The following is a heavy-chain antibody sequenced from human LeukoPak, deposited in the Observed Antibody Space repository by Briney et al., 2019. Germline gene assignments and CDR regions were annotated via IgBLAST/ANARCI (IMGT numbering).Heavy chain of an antibody. D-gene: IGHD5-18*01. J-gene: IGHJ4*02. CDR2: ISGSGGST. CDR1: GFTVSSNY. V-gene: IGHV3-23*01. CDR3: AKDLVDTAMVYFDY. Sequence: PGGSLRLSCAASGFTVSSNYMSWVRQAPGKGLEWVSAISGSGGSTYYADSVKGRFAISRDNSKNTLYLQMNSLRAEDTAVYYCAKDLVDTAMVYFDYWGQGTLVTVSS.